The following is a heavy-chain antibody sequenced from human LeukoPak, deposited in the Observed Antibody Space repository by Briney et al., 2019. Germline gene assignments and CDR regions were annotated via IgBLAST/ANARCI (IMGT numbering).Heavy chain of an antibody. J-gene: IGHJ4*02. CDR1: GFTFSPYW. V-gene: IGHV3-66*01. D-gene: IGHD3-22*01. CDR2: IYSGGST. Sequence: GGSLRLSCAASGFTFSPYWMSWVRQAPGKGLEWVSVIYSGGSTYYADSVKGRFTISRDNSKNTLYLQMNSLRAEDTAVYYCAREDYYDSSGALDYWGQGTLVTVSS. CDR3: AREDYYDSSGALDY.